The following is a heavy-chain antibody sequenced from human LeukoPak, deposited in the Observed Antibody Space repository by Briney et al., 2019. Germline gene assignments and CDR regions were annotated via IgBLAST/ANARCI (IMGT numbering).Heavy chain of an antibody. V-gene: IGHV4-59*12. Sequence: PSETLSLTCTVSGGSISSYYWSWIRQPPGKGLEWIGYIYYSGSTNYNPSLKSRVTMSVDTSKNQFSLKLSSVTAADTAVYYCARAIGTSDYYYYYMDVWGKGTTVTVSS. J-gene: IGHJ6*03. CDR1: GGSISSYY. D-gene: IGHD2-2*01. CDR2: IYYSGST. CDR3: ARAIGTSDYYYYYMDV.